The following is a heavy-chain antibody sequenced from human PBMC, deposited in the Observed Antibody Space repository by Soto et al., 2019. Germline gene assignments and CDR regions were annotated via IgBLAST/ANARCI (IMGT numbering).Heavy chain of an antibody. CDR3: TTAATTVTTIDY. CDR1: GFTSRNAW. D-gene: IGHD4-17*01. CDR2: IKRNSDGATT. V-gene: IGHV3-15*05. J-gene: IGHJ4*02. Sequence: EVQLVESGGGFVQPGGSLRVSCVVSGFTSRNAWMAWVRQAPGKGLEWVGRIKRNSDGATTDYAAPVKGRFTISRDYSKNTLYLQMNSLKNEDAALSYCTTAATTVTTIDYWGQGTLVTVSS.